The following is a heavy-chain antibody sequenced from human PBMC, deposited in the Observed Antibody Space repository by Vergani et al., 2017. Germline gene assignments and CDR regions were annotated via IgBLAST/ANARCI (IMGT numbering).Heavy chain of an antibody. V-gene: IGHV4-39*01. CDR1: GASIRSSNYY. J-gene: IGHJ5*02. Sequence: QLQLQESGPGLVKPSATLSLTCSVSGASIRSSNYYWGWIRQPPGQGLEWIASIYYSGSTYYNPSLKSRVTISVDTSKNQFSLKLSSVTAADTAVYFCARHSTVEWLVKLGGIDPWGQGILVTVSS. CDR3: ARHSTVEWLVKLGGIDP. CDR2: IYYSGST. D-gene: IGHD6-19*01.